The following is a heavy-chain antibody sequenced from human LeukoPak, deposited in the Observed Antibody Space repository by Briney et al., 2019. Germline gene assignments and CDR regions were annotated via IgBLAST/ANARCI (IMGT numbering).Heavy chain of an antibody. V-gene: IGHV3-23*01. CDR3: AKDSYGDYVEGPVDY. CDR1: GFTFSDYY. D-gene: IGHD4-17*01. J-gene: IGHJ4*02. CDR2: ISGSGGST. Sequence: GGSLRLSCAASGFTFSDYYMSWIRQAPGKGLEWVSAISGSGGSTYYADSVKGRFTISRDNSKNTLYLQMNSLRAEDTAVYYCAKDSYGDYVEGPVDYWGQGTLVTVSS.